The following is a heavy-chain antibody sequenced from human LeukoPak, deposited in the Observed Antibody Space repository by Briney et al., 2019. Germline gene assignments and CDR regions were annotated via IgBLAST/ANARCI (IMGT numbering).Heavy chain of an antibody. V-gene: IGHV4-39*01. J-gene: IGHJ5*02. Sequence: SETLSLTCTVSGASISSSAYYWGWIRQPPGKGLEWIGSIGGSNYYRGSTYYNPSLKSRVTIHVDTSKDQFSLKLSSVPAADTAVYYCARLETSVTEHNWFDPWGQGTLVTVSS. CDR3: ARLETSVTEHNWFDP. CDR2: IGGSNYYRGST. CDR1: GASISSSAYY. D-gene: IGHD2-21*02.